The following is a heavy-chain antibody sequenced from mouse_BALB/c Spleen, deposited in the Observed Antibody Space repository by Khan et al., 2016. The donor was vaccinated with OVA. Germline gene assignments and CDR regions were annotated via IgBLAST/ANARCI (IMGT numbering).Heavy chain of an antibody. CDR2: INPSTGYT. J-gene: IGHJ3*01. D-gene: IGHD2-14*01. Sequence: QVRLQPSGAELARPGASVKMSCKASGYTFTSYTIHWIKERPGPGLEWIGYINPSTGYTNYNQKFKDKATLTTDKSSTTAYLQLSSLTSDDSAVYNGVRDGAYHRNDGWFAYWGQGTLVTVAA. V-gene: IGHV1-4*01. CDR3: VRDGAYHRNDGWFAY. CDR1: GYTFTSYT.